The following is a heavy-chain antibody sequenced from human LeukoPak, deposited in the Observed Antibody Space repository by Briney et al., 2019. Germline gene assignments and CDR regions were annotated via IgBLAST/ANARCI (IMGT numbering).Heavy chain of an antibody. Sequence: GGSLRLSCVVSGFTFSNYAMSWVRQAPGKGLEWVAGISASGGDTFHADSVKGRFTISRDNSMNTLYLQMNSLRAEDTAVYYCAREEMVRGVIIGRFDAFDIWGQGTMVTVSS. J-gene: IGHJ3*02. CDR2: ISASGGDT. D-gene: IGHD3-10*01. V-gene: IGHV3-23*01. CDR1: GFTFSNYA. CDR3: AREEMVRGVIIGRFDAFDI.